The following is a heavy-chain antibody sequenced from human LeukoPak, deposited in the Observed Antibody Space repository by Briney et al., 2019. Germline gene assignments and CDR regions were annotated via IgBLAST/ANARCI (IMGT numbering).Heavy chain of an antibody. Sequence: SQTLSLTCTVSGGSISSGDYYWSWIRQPPGKGLEWIGYIYYSGSTHYNPSLKSRVTTSVDTSKNQFSLKLSSVTAADTAVYYCARGGMYSSGPNYYYYYYGMDVWGQGTTVTVSS. CDR2: IYYSGST. CDR1: GGSISSGDYY. J-gene: IGHJ6*02. CDR3: ARGGMYSSGPNYYYYYYGMDV. D-gene: IGHD6-19*01. V-gene: IGHV4-30-4*01.